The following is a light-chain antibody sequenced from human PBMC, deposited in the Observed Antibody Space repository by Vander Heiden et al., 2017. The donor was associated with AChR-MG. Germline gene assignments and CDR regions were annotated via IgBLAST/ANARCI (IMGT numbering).Light chain of an antibody. V-gene: IGLV5-45*02. CDR2: YKSDSDK. J-gene: IGLJ3*02. CDR1: SGINVGTYR. Sequence: QAVLTRRSFLSASPGASASLTCTLRSGINVGTYRIYWYQQKPGSPPQYLLRYKSDSDKQQGSGVPSRFSGSKDASANAGILLISGLQSEDEADYYCMIWHSSAWVFGGGTKLSVL. CDR3: MIWHSSAWV.